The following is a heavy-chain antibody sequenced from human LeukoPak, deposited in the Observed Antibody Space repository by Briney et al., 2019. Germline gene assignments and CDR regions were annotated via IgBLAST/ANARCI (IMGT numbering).Heavy chain of an antibody. CDR3: ARAYYYDSSGYYSPTFDY. J-gene: IGHJ4*02. V-gene: IGHV1-3*01. CDR2: INAGNGNT. CDR1: GYTFTSYA. D-gene: IGHD3-22*01. Sequence: ASVKVSCKASGYTFTSYAMHWVRQAPGQRLEWMGWINAGNGNTKYSQKFQGRVTITRDTSASTAYMELSSLRSEDTAVYYCARAYYYDSSGYYSPTFDYWGQGTLVTVSS.